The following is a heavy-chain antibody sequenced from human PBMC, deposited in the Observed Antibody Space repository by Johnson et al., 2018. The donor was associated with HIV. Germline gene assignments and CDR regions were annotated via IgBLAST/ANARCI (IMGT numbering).Heavy chain of an antibody. J-gene: IGHJ3*01. D-gene: IGHD3-3*02. CDR3: ARAHLIFPKNAFDF. CDR1: GFTFSSYA. CDR2: ISSDGSGK. V-gene: IGHV3-30*04. Sequence: QVQLVESGGGVVQPGRSLRLSCAASGFTFSSYAMHWVRQAPGKGLEWVAVISSDGSGKFYGDFVKGRFTVSRDNAKNSLSLEMSNLRAEDTAVYYCARAHLIFPKNAFDFWGQGTMVTVSS.